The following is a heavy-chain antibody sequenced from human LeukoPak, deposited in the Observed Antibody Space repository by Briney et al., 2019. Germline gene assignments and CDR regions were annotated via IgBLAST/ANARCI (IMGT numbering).Heavy chain of an antibody. Sequence: GRSLRLSCAASGFTFSSYGMHWVRQAPGKGLEWVAVISYDGSNKYYADSVKGRFTIPRDNSKNTLYLQMNNLRAEDTAVYYCAKDKARAVAGSDYFDYWGQGTLVTVSS. CDR2: ISYDGSNK. D-gene: IGHD6-19*01. CDR3: AKDKARAVAGSDYFDY. V-gene: IGHV3-30*18. J-gene: IGHJ4*02. CDR1: GFTFSSYG.